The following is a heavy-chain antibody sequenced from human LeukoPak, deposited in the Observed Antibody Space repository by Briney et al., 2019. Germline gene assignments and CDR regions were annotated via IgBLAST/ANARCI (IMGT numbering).Heavy chain of an antibody. CDR1: GGSLSSYY. CDR3: ARAGVGYSYGFDY. V-gene: IGHV4-4*07. J-gene: IGHJ4*02. CDR2: IYTSGST. D-gene: IGHD5-18*01. Sequence: SETLSLTCTVSGGSLSSYYWSWIRQPAGKGLEWIGCIYTSGSTNYNPSLKSRVTMSVDTSKNKFSLKLSSVTAADTAVYYCARAGVGYSYGFDYWGQGTLVTVSS.